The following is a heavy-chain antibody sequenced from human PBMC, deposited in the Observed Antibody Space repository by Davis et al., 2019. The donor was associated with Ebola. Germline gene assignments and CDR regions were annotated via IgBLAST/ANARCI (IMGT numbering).Heavy chain of an antibody. CDR3: ARGGRGAFDI. CDR2: VYDSGST. J-gene: IGHJ3*02. Sequence: MPSETLSLTCTVSGGSISSYYWSWIRQPPGKGLEWIGYVYDSGSTNYNPSLKSRVSISVDTSKNQFSLKVNSVTAADTAVYYCARGGRGAFDIWGQGTMVTVSS. CDR1: GGSISSYY. V-gene: IGHV4-59*01. D-gene: IGHD3/OR15-3a*01.